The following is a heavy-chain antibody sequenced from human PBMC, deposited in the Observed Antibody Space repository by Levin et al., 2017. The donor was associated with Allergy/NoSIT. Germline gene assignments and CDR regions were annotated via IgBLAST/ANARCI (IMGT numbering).Heavy chain of an antibody. V-gene: IGHV3-21*01. CDR2: LFLLLLPL. CDR3: ARDLGAVTGAAEFDH. CDR1: GFSFSTYS. D-gene: IGHD6-19*01. Sequence: PGLSLRLSCAASGFSFSTYSMNWVRQAPGKGLEWFSSLFLLLLPLFSASSFQGRFAISRDNAKKSLYLQMNSLRAEDTAVYYCARDLGAVTGAAEFDHWGQGTLVTVSS. J-gene: IGHJ4*02.